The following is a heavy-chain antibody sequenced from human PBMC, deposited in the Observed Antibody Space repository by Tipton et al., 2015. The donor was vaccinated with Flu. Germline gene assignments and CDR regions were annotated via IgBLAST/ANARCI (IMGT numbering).Heavy chain of an antibody. D-gene: IGHD1-1*01. CDR3: AKDNDPSNVPHY. J-gene: IGHJ4*02. CDR1: GFTFSNYG. V-gene: IGHV3-30*02. Sequence: SLRLSCVASGFTFSNYGLHWVRQAPGKRLEWVALIRHYVTNTYYVDSVRGRFTISRDNSKNTVYLQVNNLRGEDTAVYYCAKDNDPSNVPHYWGQGTLVTVSS. CDR2: IRHYVTNT.